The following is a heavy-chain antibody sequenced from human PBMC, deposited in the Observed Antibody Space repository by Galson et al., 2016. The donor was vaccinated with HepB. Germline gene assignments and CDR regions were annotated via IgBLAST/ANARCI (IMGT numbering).Heavy chain of an antibody. V-gene: IGHV3-33*01. CDR3: ATDPFEGEYIWGSYRYPWFDP. Sequence: SLRLSCAASGFTFRNFGMHWVRQAPGKGLEWVAVIWHDGSHKYYGDSVKGRFTISRDNSKNTLYLQMNSLRAEDTAVYYCATDPFEGEYIWGSYRYPWFDPRGQGTLVTVSS. J-gene: IGHJ5*02. CDR1: GFTFRNFG. CDR2: IWHDGSHK. D-gene: IGHD3-16*02.